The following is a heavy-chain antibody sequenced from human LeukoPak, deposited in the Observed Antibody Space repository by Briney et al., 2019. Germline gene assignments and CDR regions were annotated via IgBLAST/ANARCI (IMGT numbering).Heavy chain of an antibody. Sequence: GGSLRLSCVASGYPFSSYSMNWIRQAPGKGLEWVSYISVSGGVRSYADSVKGRFTISRDDARNSLYLQMNSLKDEDTAVYYCARGGQRDGYSADEAFDIWGQGTMVTVS. CDR2: ISVSGGVR. D-gene: IGHD5-24*01. V-gene: IGHV3-48*02. J-gene: IGHJ3*02. CDR1: GYPFSSYS. CDR3: ARGGQRDGYSADEAFDI.